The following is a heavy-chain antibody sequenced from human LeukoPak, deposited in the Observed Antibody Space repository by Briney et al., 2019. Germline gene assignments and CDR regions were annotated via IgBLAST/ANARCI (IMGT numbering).Heavy chain of an antibody. CDR3: ARDVSYNSLDY. D-gene: IGHD6-13*01. Sequence: GGSLRVSCETSGFTFSSHGCYWVRQAPGKRLEWVAVIWYDGSKKYYADSVKGRSTISRDNSKNTLYLEMNSLRAADTAVYYCARDVSYNSLDYWGQGTLVTVAS. V-gene: IGHV3-33*07. CDR1: GFTFSSHG. CDR2: IWYDGSKK. J-gene: IGHJ4*02.